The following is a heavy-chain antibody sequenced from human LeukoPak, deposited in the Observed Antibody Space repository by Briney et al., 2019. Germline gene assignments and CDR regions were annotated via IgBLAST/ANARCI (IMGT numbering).Heavy chain of an antibody. CDR3: ARDRDYGSGVFDY. CDR2: IYSTGGT. J-gene: IGHJ4*02. CDR1: GFTVSSNY. D-gene: IGHD3-10*01. Sequence: PGGSLRLSCAASGFTVSSNYMSWVRQAPGKGLEWVSLIYSTGGTYYADSVKGRFSISRDNSKNTLYLQMNSLRAEDTAVYYCARDRDYGSGVFDYWGQGTLVTVSS. V-gene: IGHV3-66*01.